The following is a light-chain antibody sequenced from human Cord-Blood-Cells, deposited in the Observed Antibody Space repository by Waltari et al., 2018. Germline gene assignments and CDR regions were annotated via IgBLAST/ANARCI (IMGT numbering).Light chain of an antibody. J-gene: IGLJ3*02. CDR3: QSADSSGTYPV. Sequence: SYELTQPPSVSVSPGQTARITYSGDALPKKYAYWYQQKPGQAPVLVIYKDSERPSGIPERFSGSSSGTTVTLTISGVQAEDEADYYCQSADSSGTYPVFGGGTKLTVL. V-gene: IGLV3-25*02. CDR2: KDS. CDR1: ALPKKY.